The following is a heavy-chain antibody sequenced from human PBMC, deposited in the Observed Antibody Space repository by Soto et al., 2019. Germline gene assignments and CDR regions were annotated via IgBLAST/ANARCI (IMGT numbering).Heavy chain of an antibody. V-gene: IGHV3-21*01. CDR3: ARDRRDCSGGSCYTSYGMDV. CDR2: ISSSSYI. CDR1: GFTFSSYS. D-gene: IGHD2-15*01. J-gene: IGHJ6*02. Sequence: GGSLRLSCAASGFTFSSYSMNWVRQAPGKGLEWVSSISSSSYIYYADSVKGRFTISRDNAKNSLYLQMNSLRAEDTAVYYCARDRRDCSGGSCYTSYGMDVWGQGTTVTVSS.